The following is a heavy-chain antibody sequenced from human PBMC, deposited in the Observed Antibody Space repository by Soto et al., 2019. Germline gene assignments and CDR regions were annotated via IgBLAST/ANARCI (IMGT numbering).Heavy chain of an antibody. CDR2: ISAYNGNT. CDR1: GYTFTSYG. D-gene: IGHD3-10*01. Sequence: GASVKVSCKASGYTFTSYGISWVRQAPGQGLEWMGWISAYNGNTNYAQKLQGRVTMTTDTSTSTAYMELRSLRSDDTAVYYCARGDSGDPYYYYGMDVWGQGTTVTVSS. V-gene: IGHV1-18*01. CDR3: ARGDSGDPYYYYGMDV. J-gene: IGHJ6*02.